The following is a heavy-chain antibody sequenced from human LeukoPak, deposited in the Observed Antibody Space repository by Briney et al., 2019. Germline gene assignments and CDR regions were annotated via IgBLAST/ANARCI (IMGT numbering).Heavy chain of an antibody. V-gene: IGHV4-34*01. Sequence: RPSQTLSPTCAVDGGSFSGYYWSWIRQPPGKVLEWNGEINHIGTTNYNPSLKCRVNISVDASKNQFSLKLSSVTAADTAVYYCARGKNYYGSGSYYNAKPRPLNWFDPWGQGTLVSVSS. D-gene: IGHD3-10*01. CDR3: ARGKNYYGSGSYYNAKPRPLNWFDP. CDR1: GGSFSGYY. CDR2: INHIGTT. J-gene: IGHJ5*02.